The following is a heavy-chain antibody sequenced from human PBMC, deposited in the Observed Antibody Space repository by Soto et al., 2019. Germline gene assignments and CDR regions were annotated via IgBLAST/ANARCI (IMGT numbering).Heavy chain of an antibody. Sequence: QVQLVESGGGLVKPGGSLRLSCAASGFTFSDYYMSWIRQAPGKGLESVSYISSSSSYTNYADSVKGRFTISRDNAKNSLYLQMNSQRAEDTAVYYCARDHQNPIPHSVWYYYGIDLWGPGTKVTVS. J-gene: IGHJ6*02. V-gene: IGHV3-11*06. CDR3: ARDHQNPIPHSVWYYYGIDL. CDR1: GFTFSDYY. CDR2: ISSSSSYT. D-gene: IGHD2-21*01.